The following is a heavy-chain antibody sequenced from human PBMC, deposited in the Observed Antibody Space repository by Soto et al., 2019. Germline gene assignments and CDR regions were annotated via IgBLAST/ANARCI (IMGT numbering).Heavy chain of an antibody. CDR3: ARDNNDFWSLYPLAFDY. CDR2: ISHSGIT. D-gene: IGHD3-3*01. Sequence: SETLSLTCAVSGGSITSANWWTWVRQPPGGGLEWIGEISHSGITNYKASLRSRLTMSVDTSKNQFSLRLTSVTAADTAVYYCARDNNDFWSLYPLAFDYWGQGALVTVSS. CDR1: GGSITSANW. V-gene: IGHV4-4*02. J-gene: IGHJ4*02.